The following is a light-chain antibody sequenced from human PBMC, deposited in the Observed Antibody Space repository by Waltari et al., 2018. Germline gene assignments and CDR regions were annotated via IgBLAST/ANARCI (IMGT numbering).Light chain of an antibody. Sequence: DIQMTQSPASLSASVGDRVTITCRASQSINTYLNWYQQKPEKAPKLLIYAASSLQSWVPSRFTGSGSGTEFSLTISSLQPEDFATYYCQQTYSTPPTFGQGTNVEIK. CDR1: QSINTY. V-gene: IGKV1-39*01. J-gene: IGKJ1*01. CDR3: QQTYSTPPT. CDR2: AAS.